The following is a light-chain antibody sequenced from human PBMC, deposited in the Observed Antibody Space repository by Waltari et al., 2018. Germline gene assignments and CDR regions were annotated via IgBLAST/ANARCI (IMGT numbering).Light chain of an antibody. Sequence: QLVLTQSPSASASLGASVKLTCTLSSWHSSYAIAWHPQQPGKGPRYLMKLNSHGTHSKGGGIPDRFAGSSSRAERYLTISSRQSEDEADYYCQTWGTGFRVFGGGTRLTVL. J-gene: IGLJ3*02. V-gene: IGLV4-69*01. CDR2: LNSHGTH. CDR1: SWHSSYA. CDR3: QTWGTGFRV.